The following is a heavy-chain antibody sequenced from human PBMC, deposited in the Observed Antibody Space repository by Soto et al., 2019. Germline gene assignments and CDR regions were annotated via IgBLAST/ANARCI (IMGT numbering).Heavy chain of an antibody. CDR3: SRVAGAGRTTRFDY. V-gene: IGHV3-72*01. CDR2: SRNKANGDST. J-gene: IGHJ4*02. D-gene: IGHD6-19*01. Sequence: VGSLKLSWAGSGFTFSDHYVDLGRQAPGKGLEGVGRSRNKANGDSTEYAASVRGRFTFSRYNSNNSLNLQMDSLKTEDTAVYYCSRVAGAGRTTRFDYWGQGTMVTVSS. CDR1: GFTFSDHY.